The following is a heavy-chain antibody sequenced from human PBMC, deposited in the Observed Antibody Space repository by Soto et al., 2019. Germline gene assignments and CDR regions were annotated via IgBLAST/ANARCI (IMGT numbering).Heavy chain of an antibody. D-gene: IGHD1-7*01. CDR1: GGSISSGGYS. CDR3: ARRYGTTFDY. J-gene: IGHJ4*02. Sequence: LSLTCAVSGGSISSGGYSWSWIRQPPGKGLEWIGYIYYSGSTYYNPSLESRVTISVDTSKNQFSLKLSSVTAADTAVYYCARRYGTTFDYWGQGTLVTVSS. V-gene: IGHV4-30-2*02. CDR2: IYYSGST.